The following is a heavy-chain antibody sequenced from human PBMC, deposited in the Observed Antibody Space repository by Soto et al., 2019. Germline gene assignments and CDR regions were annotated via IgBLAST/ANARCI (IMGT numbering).Heavy chain of an antibody. CDR1: GFTFSDEN. V-gene: IGHV3-21*06. CDR2: ISGGGSYI. Sequence: GGSLRLSCSASGFTFSDENMSWVRQVPGKGLEWVSGISGGGSYIFYADSVQGRFSISRDNPKNSLFLEMNSLRVEDTAVYYCARDSDCPSTSCFFPPHVWGQGTRVTVSS. CDR3: ARDSDCPSTSCFFPPHV. J-gene: IGHJ6*02. D-gene: IGHD2-2*01.